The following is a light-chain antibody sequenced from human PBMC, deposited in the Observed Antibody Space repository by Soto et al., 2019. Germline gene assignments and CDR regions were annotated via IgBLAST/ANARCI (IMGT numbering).Light chain of an antibody. CDR3: QQFGTSAT. J-gene: IGKJ1*01. CDR2: GAS. V-gene: IGKV3-20*01. Sequence: EVVLTQSPDTLSLSPGERATLSCRASQSVSSTFLAWYQQRPGQAPRLLIYGASSRATGIPDGFSGSGSGTDFTLTXTXLEPEDFALYYRQQFGTSATFGQGTKVEIK. CDR1: QSVSSTF.